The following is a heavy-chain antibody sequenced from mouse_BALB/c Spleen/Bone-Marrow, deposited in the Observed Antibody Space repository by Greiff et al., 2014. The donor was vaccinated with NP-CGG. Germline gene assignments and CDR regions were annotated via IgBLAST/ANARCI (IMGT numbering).Heavy chain of an antibody. V-gene: IGHV5-17*02. CDR2: ISSGSSTI. CDR3: ARSSSRSGYFDY. CDR1: GFTFSSFG. J-gene: IGHJ2*01. Sequence: DVHLVESGGGLVQPGGSRKLSCAASGFTFSSFGMHWVRQAPEKGLEWVAYISSGSSTIYYADTLMGRFTISRDNPKNTLFLQITSLRSEDTAMYYCARSSSRSGYFDYWGQGTTLTVSS. D-gene: IGHD1-1*01.